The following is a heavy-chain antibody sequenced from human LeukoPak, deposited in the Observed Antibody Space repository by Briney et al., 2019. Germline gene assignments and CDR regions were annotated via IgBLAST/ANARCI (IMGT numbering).Heavy chain of an antibody. J-gene: IGHJ4*01. CDR3: AREGYYDSSGYYFY. V-gene: IGHV1-2*02. Sequence: ASVKVSCKASGYTFTGYYMHWVRQAPGQGLEWMGWINPNSGGTNYAQKFQGRVTMTRDTSISTAYMELSRLRSDDTAVYYCAREGYYDSSGYYFYWGHGTLVTVSS. CDR1: GYTFTGYY. CDR2: INPNSGGT. D-gene: IGHD3-22*01.